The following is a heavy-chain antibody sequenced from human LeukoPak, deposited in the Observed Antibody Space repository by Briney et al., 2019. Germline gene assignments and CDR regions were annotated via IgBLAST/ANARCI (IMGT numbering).Heavy chain of an antibody. V-gene: IGHV4-59*01. CDR1: GDSISSNF. J-gene: IGHJ4*02. D-gene: IGHD4-23*01. Sequence: SETLSLTCTVSGDSISSNFWSWIRQPPGEGLEWIGFMFYSEGTNYNPSLKSRVTISVDTSKNQLSLKVNSVTAADTAVYYCARNGGNSDFDYWGQGTLVTVSP. CDR2: MFYSEGT. CDR3: ARNGGNSDFDY.